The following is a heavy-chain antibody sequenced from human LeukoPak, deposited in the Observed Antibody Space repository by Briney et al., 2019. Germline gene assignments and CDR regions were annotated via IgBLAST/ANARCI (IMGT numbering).Heavy chain of an antibody. J-gene: IGHJ4*02. D-gene: IGHD4-23*01. CDR2: IYPNSGKT. CDR3: ARGHYGGNRYFDI. Sequence: ASVKVSCKASGYTFRSYEINWVRQAPGQGLAWVGWIYPNSGKTGYAQKFQGRVTMTRDTSTETAFIELSSLKFDDTATFYCARGHYGGNRYFDIWGQGTLVTVSS. V-gene: IGHV1-8*01. CDR1: GYTFRSYE.